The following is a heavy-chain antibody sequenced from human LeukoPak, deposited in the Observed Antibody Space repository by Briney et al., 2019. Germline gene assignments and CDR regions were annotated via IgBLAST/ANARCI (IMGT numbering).Heavy chain of an antibody. CDR3: ARRYGSGSYSPYYFDY. D-gene: IGHD3-10*01. V-gene: IGHV4-34*01. CDR1: GGSFRGYY. Sequence: PSETLSLTCAVYGGSFRGYYWSWIRQPPGKGLEWIGEINHSGSTNYNPSLKSRVTISVDTSKNHFSLKLSSVTGADTAVDYCARRYGSGSYSPYYFDYWGQGTLVTVSS. J-gene: IGHJ4*02. CDR2: INHSGST.